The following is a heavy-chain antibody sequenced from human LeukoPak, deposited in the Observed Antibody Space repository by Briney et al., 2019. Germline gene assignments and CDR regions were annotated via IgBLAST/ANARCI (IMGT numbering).Heavy chain of an antibody. Sequence: GGSLRLSCAASGFTFNTYTMNWVRQAPGKGLEWVSAITGSGGSTYYADSVKGRFTISRDNSKNTLYLQMSSLRAEDTAVYYCAKDGVNWGSYFDYWGQGTLVTVSS. V-gene: IGHV3-23*01. CDR3: AKDGVNWGSYFDY. CDR2: ITGSGGST. J-gene: IGHJ4*02. D-gene: IGHD7-27*01. CDR1: GFTFNTYT.